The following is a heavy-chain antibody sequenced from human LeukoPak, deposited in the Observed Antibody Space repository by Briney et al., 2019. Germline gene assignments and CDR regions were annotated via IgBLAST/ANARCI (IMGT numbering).Heavy chain of an antibody. V-gene: IGHV3-23*01. CDR2: ISNGGVST. Sequence: PGGSLRLSCAASVFTFSTYAMTWVRQAPGKGLDWVSVISNGGVSTYYADSVKGRFTISRDNSKNTLYLEMNSLRAEDTALYYCAKLSSVSSQDFDYWGQGTLVTVSS. D-gene: IGHD2-2*01. CDR3: AKLSSVSSQDFDY. CDR1: VFTFSTYA. J-gene: IGHJ4*02.